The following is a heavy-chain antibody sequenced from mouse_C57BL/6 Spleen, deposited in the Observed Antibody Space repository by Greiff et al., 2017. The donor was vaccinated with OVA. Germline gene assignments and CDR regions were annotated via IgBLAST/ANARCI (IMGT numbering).Heavy chain of an antibody. CDR1: GYTFTSYW. D-gene: IGHD1-1*01. CDR2: IDPSDSYT. V-gene: IGHV1-50*01. J-gene: IGHJ2*01. CDR3: ARWTPITTVVRDYFDY. Sequence: QVQLKQSGAELVKPGASVKLSCKASGYTFTSYWMQWVKQRPGQGLEWIGEIDPSDSYTNYNQKFKGKATLTVDTSSSTAYMQLSSLTSEDSAVYYCARWTPITTVVRDYFDYWGQGTTLTVSS.